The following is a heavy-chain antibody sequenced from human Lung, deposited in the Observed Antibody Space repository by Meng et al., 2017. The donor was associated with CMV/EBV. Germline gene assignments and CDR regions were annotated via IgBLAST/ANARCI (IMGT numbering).Heavy chain of an antibody. CDR1: GFTFSSYA. CDR3: AKEHREFDWLHYFDY. V-gene: IGHV3-23*03. J-gene: IGHJ4*02. D-gene: IGHD3-9*01. CDR2: IYSGGSST. Sequence: ESLKISXAASGFTFSSYAMSWVRQAPGKGLEWVSVIYSGGSSTYYADSVKGRFTISRDNSKNTLYLQMNSLRAEDTAVYYCAKEHREFDWLHYFDYWGQGHLVNVAS.